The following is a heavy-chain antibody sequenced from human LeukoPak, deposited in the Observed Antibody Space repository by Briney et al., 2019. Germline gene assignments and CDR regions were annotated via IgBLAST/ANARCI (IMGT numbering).Heavy chain of an antibody. Sequence: GGSLRLSCAASGFTFSSYEMSWVRQAPGKGLEWVSYISSSGSTIYYADSVKGRFTISRDNAENSLYLQMNSLRAEDTAVYYCAKDSPKYYDILTGFRSFDYWGQGTLVTVSS. J-gene: IGHJ4*02. CDR3: AKDSPKYYDILTGFRSFDY. V-gene: IGHV3-48*03. CDR1: GFTFSSYE. D-gene: IGHD3-9*01. CDR2: ISSSGSTI.